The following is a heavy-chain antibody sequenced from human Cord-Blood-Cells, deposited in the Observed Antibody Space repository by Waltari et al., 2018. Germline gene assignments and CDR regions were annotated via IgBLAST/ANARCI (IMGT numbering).Heavy chain of an antibody. CDR3: ARHTSNSSWYWYFDL. CDR2: FYFSGST. D-gene: IGHD6-13*01. CDR1: GGSISSSSYY. V-gene: IGHV4-39*01. J-gene: IGHJ2*01. Sequence: QLQLQESGPGLVKPSETLSLTCTVSGGSISSSSYYWGWIRQPPGKGLEWIGGFYFSGSTNNTPTPKSRVTIAVDTSKNQVSLKLSSVTAADTAVYYCARHTSNSSWYWYFDLWGRGTLVTVSS.